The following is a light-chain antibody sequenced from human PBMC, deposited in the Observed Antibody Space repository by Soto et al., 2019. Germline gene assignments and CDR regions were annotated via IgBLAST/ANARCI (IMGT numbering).Light chain of an antibody. CDR3: QQYNSYSWT. V-gene: IGKV1-5*01. CDR1: QSISSW. CDR2: DAS. Sequence: DIQMTQSPSTLSASVGNRVTITCRASQSISSWLAWYQQKPGKALKLPIYDASSLESGVPSRFSGSGSGTEFTLTISSLQPDDFATYYCQQYNSYSWTFGQGTKVEIK. J-gene: IGKJ1*01.